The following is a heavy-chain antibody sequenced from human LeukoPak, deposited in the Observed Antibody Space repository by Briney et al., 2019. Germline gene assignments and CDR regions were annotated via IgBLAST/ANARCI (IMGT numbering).Heavy chain of an antibody. CDR1: EFSLGAYA. D-gene: IGHD3-10*01. Sequence: PGGSLRLSCVASEFSLGAYAMNWVRQAPGKGLEWVSYISASSSATYYAESVKGRFTISRDNGQNSLYPQMNSLRAGDTAVYYCTRGVGRRGGTFDYWGQGTLVTVSS. CDR2: ISASSSAT. J-gene: IGHJ4*02. CDR3: TRGVGRRGGTFDY. V-gene: IGHV3-48*01.